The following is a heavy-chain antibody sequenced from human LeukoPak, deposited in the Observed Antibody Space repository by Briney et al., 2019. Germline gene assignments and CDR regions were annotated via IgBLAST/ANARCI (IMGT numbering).Heavy chain of an antibody. CDR3: ASWPGGWYGEDS. CDR1: GFTFTNYW. J-gene: IGHJ4*02. Sequence: GGSLRLSCAASGFTFTNYWMSWVRQAPGKGLEWVANIKQDGSEKFYVDSVKGRFTISRDNAKNSLYLQMNSLRAEDTAVYYCASWPGGWYGEDSWGQGTLVTVSS. D-gene: IGHD6-19*01. V-gene: IGHV3-7*01. CDR2: IKQDGSEK.